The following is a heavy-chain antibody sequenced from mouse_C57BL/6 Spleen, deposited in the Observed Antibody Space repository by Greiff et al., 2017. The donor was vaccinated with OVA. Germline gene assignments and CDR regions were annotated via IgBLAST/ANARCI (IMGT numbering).Heavy chain of an antibody. CDR2: INYDGSST. V-gene: IGHV5-16*01. CDR1: GFTFSDYY. J-gene: IGHJ2*01. CDR3: ARESLGYFDY. Sequence: EVKLVESEGGLVQPGSSMKLSCTASGFTFSDYYMAWVRQVPEKGLEWVANINYDGSSTYYLDSLKSRFIISRDNAKNILYLQMSSLKSEDTATYYCARESLGYFDYWGQGTTLTVSS.